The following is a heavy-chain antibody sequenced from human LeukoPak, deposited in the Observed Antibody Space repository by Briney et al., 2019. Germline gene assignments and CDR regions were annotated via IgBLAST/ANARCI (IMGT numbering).Heavy chain of an antibody. CDR1: GGSISNYY. CDR3: AREPRTGRGYYFDY. J-gene: IGHJ4*02. D-gene: IGHD3/OR15-3a*01. Sequence: SETLSLTCTVSGGSISNYYWSWIRQPAGKGLEWIGRIYTSGNTNYNPSLKSRVTMSVDTSKNQFSLKLSSVTAADTAVYYCAREPRTGRGYYFDYWGQGTLVTVSS. V-gene: IGHV4-4*07. CDR2: IYTSGNT.